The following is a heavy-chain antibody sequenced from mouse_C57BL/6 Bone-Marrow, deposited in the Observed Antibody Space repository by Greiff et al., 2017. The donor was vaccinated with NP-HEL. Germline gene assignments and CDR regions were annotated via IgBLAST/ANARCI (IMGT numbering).Heavy chain of an antibody. CDR2: INPNNGGT. J-gene: IGHJ2*01. CDR1: GYTFTDYN. D-gene: IGHD1-1*01. V-gene: IGHV1-22*01. CDR3: ARRGGRGGFDY. Sequence: VHVKQSGPELVKPGASVKMSCKASGYTFTDYNMHWVKQSHGKSLEWIGYINPNNGGTSYNQKFKGKATLTVNKSSSTAYMELRSLTSEDSAVYYCARRGGRGGFDYWGQGTTLTVSS.